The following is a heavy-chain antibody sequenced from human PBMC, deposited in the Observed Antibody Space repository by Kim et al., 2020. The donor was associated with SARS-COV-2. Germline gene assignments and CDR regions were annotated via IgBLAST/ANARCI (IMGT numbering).Heavy chain of an antibody. D-gene: IGHD4-17*01. CDR1: GFTFSRNA. V-gene: IGHV3-23*01. CDR3: AKTEDYGDYPFDS. Sequence: GGSLRLSCADSGFTFSRNAMNWVRQAPGKGLEWVSGISSSGHNTYYADSVRGRFTISRDNSKNTVYLQMNSLRDEDTAVYYCAKTEDYGDYPFDSWGQGTLFTVSS. CDR2: ISSSGHNT. J-gene: IGHJ4*02.